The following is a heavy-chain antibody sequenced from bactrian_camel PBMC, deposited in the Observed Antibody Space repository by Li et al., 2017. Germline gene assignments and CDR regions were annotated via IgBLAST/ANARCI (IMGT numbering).Heavy chain of an antibody. V-gene: IGHV3S53*01. D-gene: IGHD3*01. CDR1: GYTYSTYC. J-gene: IGHJ4*01. Sequence: VQLVESGGGSVTAGRSLRLSCTDSGYTYSTYCMGWFRQAPGKEREAVAALDSDGRTNFADSVKGRFTISQNNAERTITLQMNNMKPEDTAVYYCAADRRLYLGCRPRLDYTGWGQGTQVTVS. CDR3: AADRRLYLGCRPRLDYTG. CDR2: LDSDGRT.